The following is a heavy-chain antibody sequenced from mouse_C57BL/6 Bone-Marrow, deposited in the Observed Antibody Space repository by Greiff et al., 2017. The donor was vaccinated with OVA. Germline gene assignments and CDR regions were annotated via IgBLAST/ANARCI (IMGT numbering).Heavy chain of an antibody. D-gene: IGHD1-1*01. J-gene: IGHJ3*01. V-gene: IGHV2-2*01. Sequence: QVQLQQSGPGLVQPSQSLSITCTVSGFSLTSYGVHWVRQSPGKGLEWLGVIWSGGSTDYNAAFISRLSISKDNSKSQVFLKMNSRKAEDTAIYYCARLGYDSSRFAYWGQGTLVTVSA. CDR1: GFSLTSYG. CDR2: IWSGGST. CDR3: ARLGYDSSRFAY.